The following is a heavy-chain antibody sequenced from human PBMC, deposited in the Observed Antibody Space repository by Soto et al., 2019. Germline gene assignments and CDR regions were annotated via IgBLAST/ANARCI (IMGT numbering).Heavy chain of an antibody. Sequence: PSETLSLTCPFSGFSISSGGYYWSWIRQHPGKGLEWIGYIYYSGSTYYNPSLKSRVTISVDTSKNQFSLKRSSVTAADTAVYYCARADRPTYYYDSSGYYFDYWGQGTLVTVSS. CDR2: IYYSGST. V-gene: IGHV4-31*03. J-gene: IGHJ4*02. D-gene: IGHD3-22*01. CDR3: ARADRPTYYYDSSGYYFDY. CDR1: GFSISSGGYY.